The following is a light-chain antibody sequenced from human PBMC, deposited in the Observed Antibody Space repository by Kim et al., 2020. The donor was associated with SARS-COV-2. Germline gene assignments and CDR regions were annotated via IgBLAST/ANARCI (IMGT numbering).Light chain of an antibody. J-gene: IGLJ3*02. CDR1: TPNNGGKT. V-gene: IGLV1-44*01. CDR3: SSWDDSLYGPV. Sequence: GQRVTISCSGGTPNNGGKTVPWYQQLPGTAPKLLIYSDDQRPSGVPDRFSAAKSGTSASLTISGLQFEDEAEYCCSSWDDSLYGPVFGGGTKVTVL. CDR2: SDD.